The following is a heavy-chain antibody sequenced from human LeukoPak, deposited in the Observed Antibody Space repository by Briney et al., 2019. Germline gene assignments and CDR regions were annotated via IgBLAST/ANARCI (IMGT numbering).Heavy chain of an antibody. J-gene: IGHJ4*02. CDR1: GFTFSSSW. D-gene: IGHD2-2*01. V-gene: IGHV3-74*01. CDR3: ARGYYSASRIDY. Sequence: PGGSLRLSCAASGFTFSSSWIHWVRQAPGKGLVWVSRINKDGSVTDYAESVKGRFSISRDNAKNTLYLQMNSLRAEDTAVYYCARGYYSASRIDYWGQGALVTISS. CDR2: INKDGSVT.